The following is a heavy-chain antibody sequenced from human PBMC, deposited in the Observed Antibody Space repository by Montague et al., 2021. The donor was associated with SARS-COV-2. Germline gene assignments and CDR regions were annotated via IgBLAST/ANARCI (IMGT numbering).Heavy chain of an antibody. V-gene: IGHV4-59*01. Sequence: SETLSLTCTVSGVSISSYYWIWIRQPPGKGLEWIGYIYYTGSTNYNPSLKSRVTISVDMSKNQFSLKLSSVTAADTAAYYCARGVASSEGNWFDPWGQGTLVTVSS. CDR1: GVSISSYY. J-gene: IGHJ5*02. CDR3: ARGVASSEGNWFDP. D-gene: IGHD6-13*01. CDR2: IYYTGST.